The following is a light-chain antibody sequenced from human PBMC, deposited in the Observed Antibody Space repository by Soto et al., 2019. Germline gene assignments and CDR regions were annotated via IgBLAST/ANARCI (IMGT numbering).Light chain of an antibody. V-gene: IGLV2-14*01. CDR2: DVS. J-gene: IGLJ1*01. Sequence: QSALTQPASVSGSPGQSITISCTGTSSDVGGYNYVSWYQQHPGKARELMIYDVSNRPSGVSNRFSGSKSGNTASLTSSGLQAEDEADYYCSSYTSSSTLYVCGTGTKLTVL. CDR3: SSYTSSSTLYV. CDR1: SSDVGGYNY.